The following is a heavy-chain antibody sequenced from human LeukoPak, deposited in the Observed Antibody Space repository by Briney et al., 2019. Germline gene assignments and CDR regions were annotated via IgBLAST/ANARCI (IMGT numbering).Heavy chain of an antibody. V-gene: IGHV1-2*02. CDR1: GYTFTSYD. CDR2: INPNSGGT. Sequence: GASVKVSRKASGYTFTSYDINWVRQATGQGLEWMGWINPNSGGTNYQGRVTMTRDTSISTAYMELSRLRSDDTAVYYCARVVVVPAAIRDWGQGTLVTVSS. CDR3: ARVVVVPAAIRD. D-gene: IGHD2-2*01. J-gene: IGHJ4*02.